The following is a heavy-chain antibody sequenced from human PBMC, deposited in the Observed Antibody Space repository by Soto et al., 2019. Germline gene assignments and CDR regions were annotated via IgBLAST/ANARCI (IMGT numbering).Heavy chain of an antibody. J-gene: IGHJ6*02. CDR2: ISYDGSNK. CDR1: GFTFSSYA. CDR3: ARDLQHFLYGSGEPDYYGMDV. Sequence: GGSLRLSCAASGFTFSSYAMHWVRQAPGKGLEWVAVISYDGSNKYYADSVKGRFTISRDNSKNTLYLQMNSLRAEDTAVYYCARDLQHFLYGSGEPDYYGMDVWGQGTTVTVSS. V-gene: IGHV3-30-3*01. D-gene: IGHD3-10*01.